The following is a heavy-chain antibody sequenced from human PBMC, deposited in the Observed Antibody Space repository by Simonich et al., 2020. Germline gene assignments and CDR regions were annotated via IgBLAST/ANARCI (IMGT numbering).Heavy chain of an antibody. CDR3: ARERAAAGEAFDY. Sequence: QVQLVESGGGVVQPGRSLRLSCAASGFTFSSYGMHWVRQAPGKGVEWVGIIWYDGINKYYADSVKGRFTISRDNSKNTLYLQMNSLRAEDTAVYYCARERAAAGEAFDYWGQGTLVTVSS. V-gene: IGHV3-33*01. CDR1: GFTFSSYG. D-gene: IGHD6-13*01. J-gene: IGHJ4*02. CDR2: IWYDGINK.